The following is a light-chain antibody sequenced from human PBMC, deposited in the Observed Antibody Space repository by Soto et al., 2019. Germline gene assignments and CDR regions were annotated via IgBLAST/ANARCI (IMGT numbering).Light chain of an antibody. CDR2: DAS. J-gene: IGKJ5*01. CDR3: QERSNWRPIT. CDR1: QSVSSY. V-gene: IGKV3-11*01. Sequence: EIVLTQSPATLSLSPGERATLSCRASQSVSSYLAWYQQKPGQAPRLLIYDASNRATGIPARFSGSGSGTDSTITISSLEPEDFAVYYCQERSNWRPITFGQGTRLEIK.